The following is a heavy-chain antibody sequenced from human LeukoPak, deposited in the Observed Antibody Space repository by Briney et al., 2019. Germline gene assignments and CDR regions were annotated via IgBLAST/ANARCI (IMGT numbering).Heavy chain of an antibody. CDR3: AHSQRSYRSPPSPYYFNS. CDR2: MYWDDDK. Sequence: SGPTLVNPTQTLTLTCTFSGFSLSATGMGVAWIRQPPGKALQWLALMYWDDDKQYSPSLKSRLTVTKDTSKSQVSLTMTNMDPVDTATYYCAHSQRSYRSPPSPYYFNSWGQGTLVTVSS. V-gene: IGHV2-5*02. D-gene: IGHD1-26*01. CDR1: GFSLSATGMG. J-gene: IGHJ4*02.